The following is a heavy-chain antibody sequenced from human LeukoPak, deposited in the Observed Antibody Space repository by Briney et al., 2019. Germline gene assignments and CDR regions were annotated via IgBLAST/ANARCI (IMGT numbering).Heavy chain of an antibody. D-gene: IGHD3-10*01. CDR2: TREDGSEK. CDR1: GFTFSTYW. Sequence: PGGSLRLSCTASGFTFSTYWMSWVRQAPGKGLEWVANTREDGSEKYYADSVKGRFTISRDNAKNSLYLQMNSLRAEDTAVYYCARELAGHYYGSGSSFDYWGQGTLVTVSS. CDR3: ARELAGHYYGSGSSFDY. V-gene: IGHV3-7*01. J-gene: IGHJ4*02.